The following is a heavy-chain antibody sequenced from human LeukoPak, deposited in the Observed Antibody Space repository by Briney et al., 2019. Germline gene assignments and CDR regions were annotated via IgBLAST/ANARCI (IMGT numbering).Heavy chain of an antibody. CDR3: ARDKLIAARPYAFDI. J-gene: IGHJ3*02. D-gene: IGHD6-6*01. CDR2: IYYGGST. V-gene: IGHV4-59*01. CDR1: GGSISSYY. Sequence: SETLSLTCTVSGGSISSYYWSWIRQPPGKGLEWSGYIYYGGSTNYNPSLKSRVTISVDTSKNQFSLKLSSVTAADTAVYYCARDKLIAARPYAFDIWGQGTMVTVSS.